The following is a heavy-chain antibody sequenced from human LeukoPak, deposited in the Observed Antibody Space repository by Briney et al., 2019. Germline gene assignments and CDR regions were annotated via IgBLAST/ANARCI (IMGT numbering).Heavy chain of an antibody. CDR2: IFYSGST. V-gene: IGHV4-39*07. Sequence: PSETLSLTCTVSSGSISTSNYYWGWVRQPPGKALEWIGNIFYSGSTYYSPSLKSRVTISLDTSRNQFSLKLSSVTAADTAVYYCARLIDDSSVGGAFDIWGQGTMVTVSS. CDR1: SGSISTSNYY. CDR3: ARLIDDSSVGGAFDI. J-gene: IGHJ3*02. D-gene: IGHD3-22*01.